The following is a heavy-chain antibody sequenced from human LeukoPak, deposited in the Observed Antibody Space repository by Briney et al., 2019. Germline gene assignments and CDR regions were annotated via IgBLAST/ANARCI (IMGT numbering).Heavy chain of an antibody. CDR1: GGSISSGDYY. Sequence: SQTQSLTCTVSGGSISSGDYYWSWIRQPPGKGLEWIGYIYYSGSTYYNPSLKSRVTISVDTSKNQFSLKLSSVTAADTAVYYCGRRGQDAFDIWGQGTMVTVSS. CDR2: IYYSGST. J-gene: IGHJ3*02. V-gene: IGHV4-30-4*01. D-gene: IGHD3-10*01. CDR3: GRRGQDAFDI.